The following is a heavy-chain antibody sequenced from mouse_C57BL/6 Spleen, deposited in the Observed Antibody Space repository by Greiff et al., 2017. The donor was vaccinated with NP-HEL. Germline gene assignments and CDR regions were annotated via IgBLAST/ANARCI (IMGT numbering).Heavy chain of an antibody. Sequence: EVKLVESEGGLVQPGRSMKLSCTASGFTFSDYYMAWVRQVPEKGLEWVANINYDGSSTYYLDSLKSRFIISRDNAKNILYLQMSSLKSEDTATYYCAREGYGSSYDGYYYAMDYWGQGTSVTVSS. V-gene: IGHV5-16*01. D-gene: IGHD1-1*01. CDR2: INYDGSST. CDR1: GFTFSDYY. J-gene: IGHJ4*01. CDR3: AREGYGSSYDGYYYAMDY.